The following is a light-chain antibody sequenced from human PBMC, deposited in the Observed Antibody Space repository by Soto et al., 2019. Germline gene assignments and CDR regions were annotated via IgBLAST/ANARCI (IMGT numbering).Light chain of an antibody. CDR3: QQRGNWPPT. CDR1: QSVGKY. CDR2: DVS. Sequence: DIALTQSPATLSLSPGERATLSCRASQSVGKYLVWYQQKPGQAPRLLIFDVSNRTTGIPARFSGSGSGTDFTLTISSLEPEDFAVYYCQQRGNWPPTFGQGTKLEIK. V-gene: IGKV3-11*01. J-gene: IGKJ2*01.